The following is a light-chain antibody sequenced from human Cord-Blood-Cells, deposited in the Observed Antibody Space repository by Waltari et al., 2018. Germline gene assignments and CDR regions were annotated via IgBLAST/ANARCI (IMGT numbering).Light chain of an antibody. J-gene: IGKJ4*01. CDR2: DAS. V-gene: IGKV3-11*01. CDR3: QQRSNWPPLP. Sequence: DIVLTQSPATLSLSPGERATLSCRASQSVSSYLAWYQQKPGQAHRHLIYDASNSATGIPARFSGSGSGTDFTLTISSLEAEDFAVYYCQQRSNWPPLPFGGGTTVEIK. CDR1: QSVSSY.